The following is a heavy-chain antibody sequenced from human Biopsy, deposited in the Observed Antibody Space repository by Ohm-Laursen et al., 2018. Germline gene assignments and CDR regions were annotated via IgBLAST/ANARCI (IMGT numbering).Heavy chain of an antibody. CDR3: ARGYCTAINCYMLRSFYFDS. CDR2: IDWNRGSI. Sequence: SLRLSCTASRFTFEDYAMHWVRLTPGKGLEWVSGIDWNRGSIAYVDPVKGRFTISRDNAKNSLYLQMNSLRAEDTGVYYCARGYCTAINCYMLRSFYFDSWGQGAPVTVSS. V-gene: IGHV3-9*01. J-gene: IGHJ4*02. CDR1: RFTFEDYA. D-gene: IGHD2-2*02.